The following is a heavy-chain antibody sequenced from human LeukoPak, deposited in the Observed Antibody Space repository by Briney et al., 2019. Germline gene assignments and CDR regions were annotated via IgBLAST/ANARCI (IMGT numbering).Heavy chain of an antibody. CDR3: ARDFYGDYLGKRFDP. D-gene: IGHD4-17*01. CDR2: INPSGGST. Sequence: ASVKVSCKASGYTFTSYYMHWVRQAPGQGLEWMGIINPSGGSTSYAQKFQGRVTMTRDTSTSTVYMELSSLRSEDTAVYYCARDFYGDYLGKRFDPWGQGTLVTVSS. J-gene: IGHJ5*02. V-gene: IGHV1-46*01. CDR1: GYTFTSYY.